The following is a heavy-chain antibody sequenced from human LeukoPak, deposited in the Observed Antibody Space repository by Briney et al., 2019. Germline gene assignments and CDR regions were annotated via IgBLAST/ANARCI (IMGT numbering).Heavy chain of an antibody. D-gene: IGHD6-13*01. V-gene: IGHV4-34*01. J-gene: IGHJ3*02. CDR2: INHSGST. Sequence: SETLSLTCAVYGGSFSGYYWSWIRQPPGKGLEWIGEINHSGSTNYNPSLKSRVTISVDTSKNQFSLKLSSVTAADTAVYYCARGLAAGWDDAFDIWGQGTMVTVSS. CDR1: GGSFSGYY. CDR3: ARGLAAGWDDAFDI.